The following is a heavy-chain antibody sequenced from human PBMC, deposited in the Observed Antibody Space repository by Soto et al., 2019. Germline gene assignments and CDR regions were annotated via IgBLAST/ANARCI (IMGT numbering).Heavy chain of an antibody. CDR1: GYTFNGYY. D-gene: IGHD3-10*01. J-gene: IGHJ6*02. V-gene: IGHV1-2*02. CDR2: INPNSGAT. CDR3: ARSHRATTTWPYYYDMDV. Sequence: QVQLVQSGAEVKKPGASVKVSCKASGYTFNGYYIHWVRQAPGQGLEWVGWINPNSGATNNAQKFQGRVTMTRDTSISTVYMELSRLTSDDTVVYYCARSHRATTTWPYYYDMDVWGQGTTATVSS.